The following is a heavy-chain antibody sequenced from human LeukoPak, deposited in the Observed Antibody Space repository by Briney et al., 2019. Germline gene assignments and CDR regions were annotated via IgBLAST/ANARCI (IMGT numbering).Heavy chain of an antibody. D-gene: IGHD6-13*01. Sequence: GGSLRLSCAASGFTFSSYSMNWVRQAPGKGLEWVSSISSSSNYIYNADSMKGRFTISRDNAKNSLYLQMNSLRAEDTAVYFCARATGYDATFDYWGQGTLVTVSS. J-gene: IGHJ4*02. CDR1: GFTFSSYS. CDR2: ISSSSNYI. V-gene: IGHV3-21*01. CDR3: ARATGYDATFDY.